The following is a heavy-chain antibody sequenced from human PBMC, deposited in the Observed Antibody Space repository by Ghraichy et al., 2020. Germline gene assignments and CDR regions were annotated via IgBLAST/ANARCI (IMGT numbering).Heavy chain of an antibody. CDR1: GFIFSSYA. CDR2: ISDSGGFT. V-gene: IGHV3-23*01. Sequence: GGSLRLSCAASGFIFSSYAMSWVRQAPGKGLEWVSVISDSGGFTYYADSVKGRFTISRDNSKNMLYLQVNSLRAEDTAIYYCAKDVGQNYYYGSGSHRYYFDYWGQGTLVTVSS. D-gene: IGHD3-10*01. CDR3: AKDVGQNYYYGSGSHRYYFDY. J-gene: IGHJ4*02.